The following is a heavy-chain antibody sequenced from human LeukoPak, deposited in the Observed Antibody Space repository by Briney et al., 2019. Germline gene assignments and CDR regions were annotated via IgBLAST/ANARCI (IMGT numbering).Heavy chain of an antibody. CDR3: ARDSSDIRSLIAH. CDR2: ISNSGGST. J-gene: IGHJ1*01. Sequence: GGSLRLPCAASGFTFSGYVMSWVRQAPGKGLEWVSSISNSGGSTYYADSAKGRFTISRDNSKNTLYLQMNSLRAEDTAVYYCARDSSDIRSLIAHWGQGTLVTVSS. D-gene: IGHD2-15*01. CDR1: GFTFSGYV. V-gene: IGHV3-23*01.